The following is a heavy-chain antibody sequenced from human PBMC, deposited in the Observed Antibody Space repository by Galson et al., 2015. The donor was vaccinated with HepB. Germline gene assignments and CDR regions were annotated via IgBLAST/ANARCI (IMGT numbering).Heavy chain of an antibody. CDR3: GWLVRLLPY. J-gene: IGHJ4*02. Sequence: SLRLSCAASGFTFSDYYMSWIRQAPGKGLEYLSYISGSGGDIHYADSVKGRFTISRDNAKNSLYLQMNSLRADDTAIYYCGWLVRLLPYWGQGTLVTVSS. D-gene: IGHD2/OR15-2a*01. V-gene: IGHV3-11*01. CDR1: GFTFSDYY. CDR2: ISGSGGDI.